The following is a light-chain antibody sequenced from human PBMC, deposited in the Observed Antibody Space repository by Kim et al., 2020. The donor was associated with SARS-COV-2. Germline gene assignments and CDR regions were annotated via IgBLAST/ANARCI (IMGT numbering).Light chain of an antibody. CDR1: NIGSKS. CDR2: YDS. CDR3: QVWDSSSDHYVV. Sequence: PGKTAKITCGGNNIGSKSVQWYQQKPGQAPVLVIYYDSDRPSGIPERFSGSNSGNTATLTISRVEAGDEADYYCQVWDSSSDHYVVFGGGTQLTVL. J-gene: IGLJ2*01. V-gene: IGLV3-21*04.